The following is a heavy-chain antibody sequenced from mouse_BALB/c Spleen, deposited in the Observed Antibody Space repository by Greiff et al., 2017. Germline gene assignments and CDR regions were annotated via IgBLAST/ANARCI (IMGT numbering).Heavy chain of an antibody. D-gene: IGHD2-4*01. CDR2: IYPGGGYT. J-gene: IGHJ3*01. V-gene: IGHV1-63*02. CDR3: AARDYDAGFAY. Sequence: QVQLQQSGAELVRPGTSVKISCKASGYTFTNYWLGWVKQRPGHGLEWIGDIYPGGGYTNYNEKFKGKATLTSDTSSSTAYMQLSSLTSEDSAVYFCAARDYDAGFAYWGQGTLVTVSA. CDR1: GYTFTNYW.